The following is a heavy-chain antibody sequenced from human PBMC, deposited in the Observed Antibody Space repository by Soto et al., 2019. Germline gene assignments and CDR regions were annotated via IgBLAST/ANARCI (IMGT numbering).Heavy chain of an antibody. CDR3: ARAVQGPGIAAAGPVFDY. V-gene: IGHV1-46*01. Sequence: ASVKVSCKASGGTFTSYYMHWVRQAPGQGLEWMGIINPSGGSTSYAQKFQGRVTMTRDTSTSTVYMELSSLRSEDTAVYYCARAVQGPGIAAAGPVFDYWGQGTLVTVSS. J-gene: IGHJ4*02. CDR1: GGTFTSYY. D-gene: IGHD6-13*01. CDR2: INPSGGST.